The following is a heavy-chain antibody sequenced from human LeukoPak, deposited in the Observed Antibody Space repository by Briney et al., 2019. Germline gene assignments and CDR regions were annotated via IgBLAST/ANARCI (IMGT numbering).Heavy chain of an antibody. CDR2: IYYSGST. D-gene: IGHD1-26*01. CDR1: GGSSSSYY. CDR3: ARDLRGEGDTYFQH. J-gene: IGHJ1*01. Sequence: PSETLSLTCTVSGGSSSSYYWSCIRQPPGEGLEWIGYIYYSGSTNYNPSLKSRVTISVDTSKNQFSLKLSSVTAADSAVYYCARDLRGEGDTYFQHWGQGTLVTVSS. V-gene: IGHV4-59*01.